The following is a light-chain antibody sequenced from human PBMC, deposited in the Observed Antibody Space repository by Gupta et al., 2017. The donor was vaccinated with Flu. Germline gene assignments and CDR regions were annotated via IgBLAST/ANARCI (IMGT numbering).Light chain of an antibody. Sequence: AIQMTQSPSSLSASVGDRVTITCRASQGIRNDLGWYQQKPVKAPKLLIYAASNLQSGVPSRFSGSGSGTDFTLTISSLQPEDFATYYCRQDDTYPRTFGQCTKLEIK. CDR1: QGIRND. CDR3: RQDDTYPRT. CDR2: AAS. V-gene: IGKV1-6*01. J-gene: IGKJ2*01.